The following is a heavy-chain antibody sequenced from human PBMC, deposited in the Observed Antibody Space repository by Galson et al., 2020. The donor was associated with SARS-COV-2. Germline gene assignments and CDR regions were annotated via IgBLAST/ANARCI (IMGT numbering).Heavy chain of an antibody. D-gene: IGHD3-22*01. V-gene: IGHV3-7*01. J-gene: IGHJ4*02. CDR2: INNDGGEE. CDR3: ARDLYSSPMAPDS. Sequence: GGSLRLSCAASGFTFTDYWMSWVRQAPGKGLAWVATINNDGGEEYYVDSVKGRFTISRDNSRKSLDLQMNSLTVEDTAVYYCARDLYSSPMAPDSWGQGMLVTVSS. CDR1: GFTFTDYW.